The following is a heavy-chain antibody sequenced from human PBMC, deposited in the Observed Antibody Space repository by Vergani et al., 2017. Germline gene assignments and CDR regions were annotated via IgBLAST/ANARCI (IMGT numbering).Heavy chain of an antibody. J-gene: IGHJ4*02. CDR2: IGYDGRIK. D-gene: IGHD4-17*01. Sequence: QVQLVETGGGVVQPGGSLRLYCATSGFSFNTYGAHWVRQAPGKGLEWVAFIGYDGRIKYNVDSVKGRFTISRDTSKKTLSLQMRSLRADETAVYYCAKDGRKSSDYGYFDYWGQGTLVTVSS. CDR1: GFSFNTYG. V-gene: IGHV3-30*02. CDR3: AKDGRKSSDYGYFDY.